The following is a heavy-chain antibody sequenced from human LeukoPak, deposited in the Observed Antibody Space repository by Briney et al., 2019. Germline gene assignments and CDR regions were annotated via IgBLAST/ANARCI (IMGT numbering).Heavy chain of an antibody. Sequence: PGQSLTLSSPPAAPTLSSKAASCVRQPQENGLEWVSAISGSGGSTYYADSEKGRFTISRDNSKNTLYLQMNSLRAEDTAEYYCAKAGAMANLWGQGTLVTVSS. V-gene: IGHV3-23*01. CDR3: AKAGAMANL. CDR2: ISGSGGST. J-gene: IGHJ4*02. CDR1: APTLSSKA. D-gene: IGHD1-26*01.